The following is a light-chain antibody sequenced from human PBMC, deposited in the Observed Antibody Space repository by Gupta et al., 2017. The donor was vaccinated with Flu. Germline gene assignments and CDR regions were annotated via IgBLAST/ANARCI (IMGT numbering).Light chain of an antibody. CDR1: QNITSIY. CDR3: QQYNYAPWT. Sequence: EVVLTQSPGTLSLSPGEGATLSCRASQNITSIYLAWYQQKPGQAPRLLVYCGSRSATGIPESFSGSGSWTDFTLNIIVVEPEDFAVYHCQQYNYAPWTFGQGTKVEIK. V-gene: IGKV3-20*01. CDR2: CGS. J-gene: IGKJ1*01.